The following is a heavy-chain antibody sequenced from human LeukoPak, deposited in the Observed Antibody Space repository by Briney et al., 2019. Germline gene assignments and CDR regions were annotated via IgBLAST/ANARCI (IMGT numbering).Heavy chain of an antibody. Sequence: SETLSLTCTVSGGSISSYYWSWIRQPPGKGLEWIGYIYTSGSTNYNPSLKSRVTISVDTSKNQFSLKLSSVTAADTAVYYCARELGYCSSTSRPNWFDPWGQGTLVTVSS. D-gene: IGHD2-2*01. V-gene: IGHV4-4*09. CDR3: ARELGYCSSTSRPNWFDP. J-gene: IGHJ5*02. CDR1: GGSISSYY. CDR2: IYTSGST.